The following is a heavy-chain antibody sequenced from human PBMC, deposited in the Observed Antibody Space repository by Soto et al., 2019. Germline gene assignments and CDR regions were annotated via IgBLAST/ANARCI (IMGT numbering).Heavy chain of an antibody. CDR2: ISSSSSYI. Sequence: EVQLVESGGGLVKPGGSLRLSCAASGFTFSSYSMNWVRQAPGKGLEWVSSISSSSSYIYYADSVKGRFTISRDNANNSLYLQMISLRAEDTAVYYCARDLYSSSARYFDYWGQGTLVTVSS. D-gene: IGHD6-6*01. CDR1: GFTFSSYS. V-gene: IGHV3-21*01. J-gene: IGHJ4*02. CDR3: ARDLYSSSARYFDY.